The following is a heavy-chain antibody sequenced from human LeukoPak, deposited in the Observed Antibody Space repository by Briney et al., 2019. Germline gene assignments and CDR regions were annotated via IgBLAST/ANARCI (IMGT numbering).Heavy chain of an antibody. Sequence: GGSLRLSCAASGFTFSSYSMNWVRQAPGKGLEWVSSISSSSSYIYYADSVKGRFTISRDNAKNSLYLQMNGLRAEDTAVYYCAKARRDREYFDYWGQGTLVTVSS. CDR1: GFTFSSYS. D-gene: IGHD1-14*01. V-gene: IGHV3-21*04. J-gene: IGHJ4*02. CDR3: AKARRDREYFDY. CDR2: ISSSSSYI.